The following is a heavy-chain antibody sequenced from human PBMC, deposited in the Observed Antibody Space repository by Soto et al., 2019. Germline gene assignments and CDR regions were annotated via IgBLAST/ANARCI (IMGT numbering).Heavy chain of an antibody. CDR3: ARGGQMATITFDY. CDR2: IYYSGST. CDR1: GGSISSGGYS. Sequence: QVQLQESGQGLVKPSQTLSLTCSVSGGSISSGGYSWSWIRQLPGKGLEWIGYIYYSGSTYYNPSLKSRVTISVYTSKDQYSLQLSSVTAADTAVYYCARGGQMATITFDYWGQGTLVTVSS. V-gene: IGHV4-31*03. D-gene: IGHD5-12*01. J-gene: IGHJ4*02.